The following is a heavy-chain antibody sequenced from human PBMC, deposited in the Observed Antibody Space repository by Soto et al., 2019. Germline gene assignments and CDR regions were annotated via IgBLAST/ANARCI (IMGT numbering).Heavy chain of an antibody. D-gene: IGHD2-2*01. CDR2: ISGSGDST. J-gene: IGHJ5*02. Sequence: EVQLLESGGGLVQPGGSLRLSCAASGFTFSSYAMSWVRQAPGKGLEWVSSISGSGDSTYYVDSVKGRFTISRDNSKNTLYLQMNSLRAEDTAVYYCARDQSPYQLLSPNWFDPWGQGTLVTVSS. CDR3: ARDQSPYQLLSPNWFDP. V-gene: IGHV3-23*01. CDR1: GFTFSSYA.